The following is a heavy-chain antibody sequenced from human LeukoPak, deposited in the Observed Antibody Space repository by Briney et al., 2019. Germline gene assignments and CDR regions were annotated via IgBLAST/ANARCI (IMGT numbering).Heavy chain of an antibody. D-gene: IGHD3-3*01. CDR1: GGSISSYY. CDR2: IYYSGST. Sequence: SETLSLTCTVSGGSISSYYWSWVRQPPGKGLEWIGYIYYSGSTNYNPSLKSRVTISVDTSKNQFSLKLSSVTAADTAVYYCARRLTYYDFWSGYRYFDYWGQGTLVTVSS. J-gene: IGHJ4*02. CDR3: ARRLTYYDFWSGYRYFDY. V-gene: IGHV4-59*12.